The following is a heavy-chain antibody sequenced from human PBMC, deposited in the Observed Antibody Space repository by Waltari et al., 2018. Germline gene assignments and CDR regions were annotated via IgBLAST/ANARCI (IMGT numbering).Heavy chain of an antibody. J-gene: IGHJ3*02. CDR1: GGTFSSYA. CDR3: ARDYVSAAGDAFDI. V-gene: IGHV1-8*02. Sequence: QVQLVQSGAEVKKPGSSVKVSCKASGGTFSSYAINWVRQATGQGLEWMGWMNPNSGNTGYAQKFQGRVTMTRNTSISTAYMELSSLRSEDTAVYYCARDYVSAAGDAFDIWGQGTMVTVSS. CDR2: MNPNSGNT. D-gene: IGHD6-13*01.